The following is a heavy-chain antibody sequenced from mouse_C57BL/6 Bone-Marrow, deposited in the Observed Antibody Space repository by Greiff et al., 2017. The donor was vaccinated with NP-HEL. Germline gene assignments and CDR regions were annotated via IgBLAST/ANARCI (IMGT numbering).Heavy chain of an antibody. Sequence: VHLVESGPGLVQPSQSLSITCTVSGFSLTSYGVHWVRQSPGKGLEWLGVIWSGGSTDYNAAFISRLSISKDNSKSQVFFKMNSLQADDTAIYYCARGTVPWSFDVWGTGTTVTVSS. J-gene: IGHJ1*03. V-gene: IGHV2-2*01. CDR3: ARGTVPWSFDV. CDR1: GFSLTSYG. CDR2: IWSGGST. D-gene: IGHD1-1*01.